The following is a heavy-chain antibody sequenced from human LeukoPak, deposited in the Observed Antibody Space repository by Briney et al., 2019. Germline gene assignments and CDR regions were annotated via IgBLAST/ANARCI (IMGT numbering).Heavy chain of an antibody. Sequence: GGSLRLSCAASGFTFSSYAMSWVRQAPGKGLEWVSAISGSGGSTYCADSVKGRFTISRDNSKNTLYLQMNSLRAEDTAVYYCAKNGYDSSGYPLTYFDYWGQGTLVTVSS. D-gene: IGHD3-22*01. CDR2: ISGSGGST. CDR3: AKNGYDSSGYPLTYFDY. J-gene: IGHJ4*02. CDR1: GFTFSSYA. V-gene: IGHV3-23*01.